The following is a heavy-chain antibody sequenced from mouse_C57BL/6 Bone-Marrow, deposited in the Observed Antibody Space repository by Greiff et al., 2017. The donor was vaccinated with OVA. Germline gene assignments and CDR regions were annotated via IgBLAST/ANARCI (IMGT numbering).Heavy chain of an antibody. CDR2: ISSGSSTI. J-gene: IGHJ2*01. CDR3: ARIYGSSYGYFDY. CDR1: GFTFSDYG. Sequence: EVQVVESGGGLVKPGGSLKLSCAASGFTFSDYGMHWVRQAPEKGLEWVAYISSGSSTIYYADTVKGRFTISRDNAKNTLFLQMTSLRSEDTAMYYCARIYGSSYGYFDYWGQGTTLTVSS. V-gene: IGHV5-17*01. D-gene: IGHD1-1*01.